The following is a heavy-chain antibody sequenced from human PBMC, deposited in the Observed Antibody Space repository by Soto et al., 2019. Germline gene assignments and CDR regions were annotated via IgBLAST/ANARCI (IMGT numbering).Heavy chain of an antibody. D-gene: IGHD6-13*01. J-gene: IGHJ4*02. V-gene: IGHV4-39*01. Sequence: QLQLQESGPGLVKPSETLSLTCTVSGGSISSSSYYWGWIRQPPGKGLEWIGSIYYSGSTYYNPSLKSRVTISVDTSKNQFSLKLSSVTAADTAVYYCARHEDSSSWLNYFDYWGQGTLVTVSS. CDR3: ARHEDSSSWLNYFDY. CDR1: GGSISSSSYY. CDR2: IYYSGST.